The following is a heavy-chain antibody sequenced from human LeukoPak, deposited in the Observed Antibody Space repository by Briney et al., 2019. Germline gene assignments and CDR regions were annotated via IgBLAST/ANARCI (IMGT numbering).Heavy chain of an antibody. Sequence: GGSLRLSCAASGFTFSSYAMTWVRQAPGKGLEWVSSLSASGGSTYYADSAKGRFTISRDNSKNALFLQMNSLRGEDTAVYYCAKENAVWSGYFDGMDVWGQGASVTVSS. CDR2: LSASGGST. V-gene: IGHV3-23*01. J-gene: IGHJ6*02. CDR3: AKENAVWSGYFDGMDV. CDR1: GFTFSSYA. D-gene: IGHD3-3*01.